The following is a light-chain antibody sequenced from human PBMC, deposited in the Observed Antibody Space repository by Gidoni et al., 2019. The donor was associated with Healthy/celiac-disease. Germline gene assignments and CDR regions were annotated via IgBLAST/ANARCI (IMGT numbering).Light chain of an antibody. J-gene: IGLJ3*02. V-gene: IGLV2-11*01. Sequence: SALTQPRPVSGSPGQPATISCTGTSSDVGGYNYVPWYQQHPVKAPKIMIYDVSKRPSGVPDRFSDSKSGNTASLTISGLQAEDEAEYYCCSDAGSYPWVFGGGTKLTVL. CDR3: CSDAGSYPWV. CDR1: SSDVGGYNY. CDR2: DVS.